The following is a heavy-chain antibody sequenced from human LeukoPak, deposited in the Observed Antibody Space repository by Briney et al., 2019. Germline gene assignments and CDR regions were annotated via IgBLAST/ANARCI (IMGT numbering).Heavy chain of an antibody. CDR3: ARRGYHDSSGYDY. V-gene: IGHV3-21*06. D-gene: IGHD3-22*01. CDR1: GFTFSSYS. Sequence: GGSLRLSCAASGFTFSSYSINWVRQAPGKGLEWVSSISSSSSYIYYADSVKGRFTISRDNAKNSVFLQMNNLRVEDTAIYYCARRGYHDSSGYDYWGQGTPVTVSS. J-gene: IGHJ4*02. CDR2: ISSSSSYI.